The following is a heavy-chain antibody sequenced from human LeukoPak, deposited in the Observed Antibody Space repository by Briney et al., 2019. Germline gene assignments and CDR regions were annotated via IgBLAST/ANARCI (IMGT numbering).Heavy chain of an antibody. CDR3: ARIRIAARRFGWFDP. CDR1: GGTFSSYA. Sequence: ASVKVSCKASGGTFSSYAISWVRQAPGQGLEWMGGIIPIFGTANYAQKFQGRVTITTDESTSTAYMELSSLRSEDTAVYYCARIRIAARRFGWFDPWGQGTLVTVSS. J-gene: IGHJ5*02. D-gene: IGHD6-6*01. CDR2: IIPIFGTA. V-gene: IGHV1-69*05.